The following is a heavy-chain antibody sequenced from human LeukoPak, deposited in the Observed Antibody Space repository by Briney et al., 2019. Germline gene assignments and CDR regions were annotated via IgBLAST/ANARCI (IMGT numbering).Heavy chain of an antibody. Sequence: QPGGPLRLSCAASGFIFNNYWISWVRQAPGEGLEWVANIKQDGSEKYYVDSVKGRFTISRDNAKNSLYLQMNSLRAEDTAVYYCARAATAVYYYYYYGLDVWGQGTTVTVSS. CDR1: GFIFNNYW. CDR2: IKQDGSEK. CDR3: ARAATAVYYYYYYGLDV. V-gene: IGHV3-7*01. D-gene: IGHD1-26*01. J-gene: IGHJ6*02.